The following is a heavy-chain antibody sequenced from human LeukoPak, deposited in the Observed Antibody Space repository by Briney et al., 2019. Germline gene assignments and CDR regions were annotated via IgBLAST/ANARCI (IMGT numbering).Heavy chain of an antibody. CDR1: GGSISSYY. J-gene: IGHJ3*02. V-gene: IGHV4-4*07. Sequence: SETLSLTCTVSGGSISSYYWSWIRQPAGKGLEWIGRIYTSGSTNYNPSLKSRVTMSVDTSKNQFSLKLSSVTTADTAVYYCARSLLGYCSSTSCSYAFDIWGQETMVTVSS. CDR3: ARSLLGYCSSTSCSYAFDI. D-gene: IGHD2-2*01. CDR2: IYTSGST.